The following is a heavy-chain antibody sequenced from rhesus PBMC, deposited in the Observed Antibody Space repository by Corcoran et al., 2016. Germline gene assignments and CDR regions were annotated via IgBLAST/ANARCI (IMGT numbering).Heavy chain of an antibody. CDR2: SSGSVGST. Sequence: QVQLQESGPGLVKPSETLSLTCAVSGGSFSGYYWGWIRQPPGKGLEWIGYSSGSVGSTDYTPSLKSRVTISTDTSKNQFSLKLSSVTAADTAVYYCAREGDSSGWYAYWGQGVLVTVSS. CDR1: GGSFSGYY. J-gene: IGHJ4*01. CDR3: AREGDSSGWYAY. D-gene: IGHD6-31*01. V-gene: IGHV4-165*01.